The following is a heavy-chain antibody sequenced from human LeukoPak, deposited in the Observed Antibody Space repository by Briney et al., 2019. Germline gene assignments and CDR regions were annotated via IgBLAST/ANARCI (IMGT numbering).Heavy chain of an antibody. V-gene: IGHV3-23*01. D-gene: IGHD1-1*01. J-gene: IGHJ4*02. CDR1: GFTFSSIA. Sequence: GGSLRLSCTASGFTFSSIALTWVRQAPGKGLEWVSTICSNGDTAYNADSVNGRFTISRDNSKNTLYLQMDSLRVEDTAIYYCAKGQELDDGVFDSWGQGTLVTVSS. CDR3: AKGQELDDGVFDS. CDR2: ICSNGDTA.